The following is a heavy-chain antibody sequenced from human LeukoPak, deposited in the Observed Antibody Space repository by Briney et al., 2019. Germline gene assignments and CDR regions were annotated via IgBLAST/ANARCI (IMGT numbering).Heavy chain of an antibody. J-gene: IGHJ6*03. CDR1: GFTVSSNY. Sequence: GGSLRLSCAASGFTVSSNYMSWVRQAPGKGLEWVSVIYSGGSTYYADSVKGRFTISRDNSKNTLYLQMGSLRAEDMAVYYCARSVAGTYYYYYMDVWGKGTTVTVSS. V-gene: IGHV3-53*05. CDR3: ARSVAGTYYYYYMDV. D-gene: IGHD6-19*01. CDR2: IYSGGST.